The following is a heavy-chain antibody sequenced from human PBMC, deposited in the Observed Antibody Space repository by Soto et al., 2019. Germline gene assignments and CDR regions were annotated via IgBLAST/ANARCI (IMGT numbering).Heavy chain of an antibody. J-gene: IGHJ4*02. CDR1: GGSISSYY. Sequence: SETLSLTCTVSGGSISSYYWSWIRQPPGKGLEWIGYIYYSGSTNYNPSLKSRVTISVDTSKNQFSLKLSSVTAADTAVYYCARKAAQFDYWGQRTLVTFSS. V-gene: IGHV4-59*01. D-gene: IGHD6-6*01. CDR2: IYYSGST. CDR3: ARKAAQFDY.